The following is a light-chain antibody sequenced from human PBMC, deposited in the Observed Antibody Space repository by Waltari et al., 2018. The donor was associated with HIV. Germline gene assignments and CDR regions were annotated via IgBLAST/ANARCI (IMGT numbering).Light chain of an antibody. CDR1: TSNIGRNT. CDR2: GKN. Sequence: QSVLTQPPSASGTPEQRVTISCPASTSNIGRNTVSWFQQFPGTAPKVLIYGKNQRPSGVPDRFSGSKSGTSASLAISGLQSEDEADYYCASWDDSLNGPVFGGGTKLTVV. J-gene: IGLJ2*01. CDR3: ASWDDSLNGPV. V-gene: IGLV1-44*01.